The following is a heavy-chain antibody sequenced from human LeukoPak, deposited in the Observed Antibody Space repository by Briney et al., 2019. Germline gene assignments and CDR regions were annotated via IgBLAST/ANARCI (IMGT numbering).Heavy chain of an antibody. CDR3: ARDSWYYDSSGYYSLPNYYYYGMDV. CDR1: GGSISSYF. CDR2: IYYSGST. V-gene: IGHV4-59*01. D-gene: IGHD3-22*01. J-gene: IGHJ6*02. Sequence: KASETLSLTCTVSGGSISSYFWSWIRQPPGKGLEWIGYIYYSGSTNYNPSLKSRVTISVDTSKNQFSLKLSSVTAADTAVYYCARDSWYYDSSGYYSLPNYYYYGMDVWGQGTTVTVSS.